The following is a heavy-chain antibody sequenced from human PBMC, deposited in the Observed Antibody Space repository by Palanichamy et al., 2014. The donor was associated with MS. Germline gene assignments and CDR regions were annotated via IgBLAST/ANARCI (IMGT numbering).Heavy chain of an antibody. Sequence: EVQLVESGEALVQPGGSLRLSCAASGFTFNDYQMHWVRQAPGMGLVWISRVKTDGTTTNYADSVKGRFTISRDNAKNTVYLQMNSLRAEDTAVYFCARDRDYIMDVWGQGTTVTVSS. CDR1: GFTFNDYQ. CDR3: ARDRDYIMDV. J-gene: IGHJ6*02. CDR2: VKTDGTTT. V-gene: IGHV3-74*01.